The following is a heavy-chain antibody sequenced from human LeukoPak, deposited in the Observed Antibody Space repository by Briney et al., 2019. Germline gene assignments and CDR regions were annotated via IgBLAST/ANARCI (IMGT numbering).Heavy chain of an antibody. CDR3: ARDFRSSTNLDY. J-gene: IGHJ4*02. CDR1: GYTFTSYA. V-gene: IGHV1-3*01. D-gene: IGHD6-13*01. Sequence: GASVKVSCKASGYTFTSYAMHWVRQAPGQRLEWMGWINAGNGNTKYSQKFQGRVTITRDTSASTAYMELSSLRSEDTAVYYCARDFRSSTNLDYWGQGTLVTVSS. CDR2: INAGNGNT.